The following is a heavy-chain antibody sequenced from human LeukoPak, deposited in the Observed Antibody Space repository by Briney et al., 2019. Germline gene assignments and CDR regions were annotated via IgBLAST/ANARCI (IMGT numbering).Heavy chain of an antibody. CDR2: IYPGDSDT. CDR1: GYSFTSYW. Sequence: GESLKISCKGSGYSFTSYWIGWVRQMPGKGLEWMGIIYPGDSDTRYSPSFQGQVTISADKSISTAYLQWSSLKASDTAMYYCARRVDFWSGYPARWLDPWGQGTLVTVSS. J-gene: IGHJ5*02. V-gene: IGHV5-51*01. D-gene: IGHD3-3*01. CDR3: ARRVDFWSGYPARWLDP.